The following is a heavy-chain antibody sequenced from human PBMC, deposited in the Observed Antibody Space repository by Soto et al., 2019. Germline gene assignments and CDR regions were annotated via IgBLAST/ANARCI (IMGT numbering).Heavy chain of an antibody. D-gene: IGHD2-15*01. V-gene: IGHV4-4*02. Sequence: PSETLSLTCAVPGGSISRSNWWSWVRQPPGKGLEWIGEIYHSGSTNYNPSLKSRVTISVDKSKNQFSLKLSSVTAADTAVYYCARKFRNCSGGSCYSAYFDYWGQGTLVTVSS. CDR2: IYHSGST. J-gene: IGHJ4*02. CDR3: ARKFRNCSGGSCYSAYFDY. CDR1: GGSISRSNW.